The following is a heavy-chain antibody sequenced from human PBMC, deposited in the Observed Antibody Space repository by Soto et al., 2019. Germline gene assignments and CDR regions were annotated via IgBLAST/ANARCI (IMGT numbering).Heavy chain of an antibody. CDR2: ISGSGGST. J-gene: IGHJ4*02. Sequence: GGSLRLSCAASGFTFSSYAMSWVRQAPGKGLEWVSAISGSGGSTYYADSVKGRFTISRDNSKNTLYLQMNSLRAEDTAVYYCAKDFGSIVVVPAAIDYWGQGTLVTVSS. CDR3: AKDFGSIVVVPAAIDY. V-gene: IGHV3-23*01. CDR1: GFTFSSYA. D-gene: IGHD2-2*01.